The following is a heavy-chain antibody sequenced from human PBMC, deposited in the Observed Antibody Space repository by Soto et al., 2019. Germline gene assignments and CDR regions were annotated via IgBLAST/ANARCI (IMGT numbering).Heavy chain of an antibody. D-gene: IGHD2-2*01. Sequence: SVKVSCKASGGTFSSYAISWVRQAPGQGLEWMGGIIPIFGTANYAQKFQGRVTITADESTSTAYTELSSLRSEDTAVYYCARELEDCISTSCYEDYYYYYGMDVWGQGTTVTVSS. V-gene: IGHV1-69*13. CDR2: IIPIFGTA. J-gene: IGHJ6*02. CDR1: GGTFSSYA. CDR3: ARELEDCISTSCYEDYYYYYGMDV.